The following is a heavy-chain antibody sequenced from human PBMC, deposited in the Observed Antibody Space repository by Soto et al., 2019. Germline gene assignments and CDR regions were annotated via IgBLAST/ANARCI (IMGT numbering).Heavy chain of an antibody. Sequence: GESLKISCEASGYGFHIHSYWIGWVRQLPGKGLECMGIIYPGDSDTIYSPSFGGQVTISADKSISTAYLQWSSLKASDTAMYYCARPSDFWSAYYPSYFDSWGQGTLVTAPQ. J-gene: IGHJ4*02. D-gene: IGHD3-3*01. V-gene: IGHV5-51*01. CDR3: ARPSDFWSAYYPSYFDS. CDR2: IYPGDSDT. CDR1: GYGFHIHSYW.